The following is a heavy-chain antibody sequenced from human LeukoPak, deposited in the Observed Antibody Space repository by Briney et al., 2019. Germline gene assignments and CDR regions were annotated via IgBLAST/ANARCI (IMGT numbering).Heavy chain of an antibody. V-gene: IGHV3-30*03. CDR1: GFTFSSYS. J-gene: IGHJ4*02. D-gene: IGHD6-13*01. CDR2: ISYDGSNK. CDR3: ARDPGSWYGTYYFDY. Sequence: PGGSLRLSCAASGFTFSSYSMNWVRQAPGKGLEWVAVISYDGSNKYYADSVKGRFTISRDNSKNTLYLQMNSLRAEDTAVYYCARDPGSWYGTYYFDYWGQGTLVTVSS.